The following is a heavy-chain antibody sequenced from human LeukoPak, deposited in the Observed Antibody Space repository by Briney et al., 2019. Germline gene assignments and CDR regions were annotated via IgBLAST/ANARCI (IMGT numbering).Heavy chain of an antibody. CDR3: ARDAAGGSGSYYGY. Sequence: SVRVSCKASGGTFSSYAISWVRQAPGQGLEWMGRIIPILGIANYAQKFQGRVTITADKSTSTAYMELSSLRSEDTAVYYCARDAAGGSGSYYGYWGQGTLVTVSS. D-gene: IGHD3-10*01. V-gene: IGHV1-69*04. CDR2: IIPILGIA. CDR1: GGTFSSYA. J-gene: IGHJ4*02.